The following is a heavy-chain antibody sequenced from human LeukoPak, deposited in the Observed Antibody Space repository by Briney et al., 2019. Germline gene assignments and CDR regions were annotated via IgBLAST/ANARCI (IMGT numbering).Heavy chain of an antibody. V-gene: IGHV1-8*01. CDR1: GYTFTSYD. J-gene: IGHJ3*02. D-gene: IGHD3-16*02. CDR3: ARVSGYYDYVWGSYRSSRAFDI. CDR2: MNPNSGNT. Sequence: ASVKVSCKASGYTFTSYDINWVRQATGQGLEWMGWMNPNSGNTGYAQKFQGRVTMTRNTSISTAYMELSSLRSEDTAVYYCARVSGYYDYVWGSYRSSRAFDIWGQGTMVTVSS.